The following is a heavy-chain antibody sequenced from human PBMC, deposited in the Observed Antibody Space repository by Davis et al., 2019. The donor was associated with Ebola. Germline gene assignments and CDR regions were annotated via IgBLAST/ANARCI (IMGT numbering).Heavy chain of an antibody. CDR2: INTKNGNP. CDR3: ARRMDCSGDSCYCLQH. V-gene: IGHV7-4-1*02. D-gene: IGHD2-15*01. Sequence: ASVKVSCKASGYTFAYYAMNWVRQAPGQGREWMGWINTKNGNPTYAQGFTGRLVFSLDTSVSTAYLEISSLKAEDTAVYYCARRMDCSGDSCYCLQHWGQGTLVTVSS. CDR1: GYTFAYYA. J-gene: IGHJ1*01.